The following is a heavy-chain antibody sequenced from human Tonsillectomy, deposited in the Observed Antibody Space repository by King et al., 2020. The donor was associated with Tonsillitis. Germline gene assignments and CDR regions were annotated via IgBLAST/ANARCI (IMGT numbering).Heavy chain of an antibody. CDR3: AREGRSRALDI. J-gene: IGHJ3*02. CDR1: GFTFSDYY. V-gene: IGHV3-11*01. CDR2: ISSRGTSV. Sequence: VQLVESGGGLVTPGGSLRLSCAASGFTFSDYYMNWIRQAPGKGLEWVSYISSRGTSVYYADSVKGRFTISRDNSKNSLYVEMNSLRAEDTAMYYCAREGRSRALDIGGQGTMVTVPS.